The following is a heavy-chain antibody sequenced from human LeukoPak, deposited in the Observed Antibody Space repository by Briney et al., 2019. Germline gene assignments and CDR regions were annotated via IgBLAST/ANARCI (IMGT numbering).Heavy chain of an antibody. CDR3: ARDLVLLEYYYDSSGYYGDY. CDR1: GFTFDDYG. D-gene: IGHD3-22*01. Sequence: GGSLRLSCAASGFTFDDYGMSWVRQAPGKGLEWVSGINWNGGSTGYADSVKGRFTISRDNAKNSLYLQMNSLRAEDTALYYCARDLVLLEYYYDSSGYYGDYWGQGTLVTVSS. J-gene: IGHJ4*02. CDR2: INWNGGST. V-gene: IGHV3-20*04.